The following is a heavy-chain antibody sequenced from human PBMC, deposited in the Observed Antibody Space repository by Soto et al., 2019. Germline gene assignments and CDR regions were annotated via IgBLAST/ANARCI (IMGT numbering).Heavy chain of an antibody. V-gene: IGHV3-23*01. Sequence: EVQLLESGGGLVQPGGSLRLSCAASGFTFSSYAMRWVRQAPVKGLEWVSAISGSGGSTYYADSVKGRFTISRDNSKNALYLQMNSLRAEDAAVYDGASRGSGSYDGYWGQGTLVTVSS. CDR2: ISGSGGST. J-gene: IGHJ4*02. CDR3: ASRGSGSYDGY. CDR1: GFTFSSYA. D-gene: IGHD1-26*01.